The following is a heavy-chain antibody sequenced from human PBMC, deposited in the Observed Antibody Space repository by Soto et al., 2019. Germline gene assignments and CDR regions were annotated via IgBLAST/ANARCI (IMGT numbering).Heavy chain of an antibody. CDR3: AHEQEPGKRVWYFDY. CDR1: GFSLSTSGVG. J-gene: IGHJ4*02. CDR2: IYWDDDK. Sequence: QITLKESGPTLVKPTQTLTLTCTFSGFSLSTSGVGVGWIRQPPGKALEWLALIYWDDDKRYSPSLKSRLTNPKDTPKNQVVLTMTNMDPVDTATYYCAHEQEPGKRVWYFDYWGQGTLVTVSS. D-gene: IGHD2-8*01. V-gene: IGHV2-5*02.